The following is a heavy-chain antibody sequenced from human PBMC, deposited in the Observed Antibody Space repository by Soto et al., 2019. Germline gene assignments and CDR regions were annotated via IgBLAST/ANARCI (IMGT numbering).Heavy chain of an antibody. Sequence: GASVKVSCKASGYTFSSYAISWVRQAPGQGLEWMGGIIPIFGTANYAQKFQGRVTITADESTSTAYMELSSLRSEDTAVYYCAREWSGYSYGSRNPVFDYWGQGTLVTVSS. J-gene: IGHJ4*02. D-gene: IGHD5-18*01. V-gene: IGHV1-69*13. CDR3: AREWSGYSYGSRNPVFDY. CDR2: IIPIFGTA. CDR1: GYTFSSYA.